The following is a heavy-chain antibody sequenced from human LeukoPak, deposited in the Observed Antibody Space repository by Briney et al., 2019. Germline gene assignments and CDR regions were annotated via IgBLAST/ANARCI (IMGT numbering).Heavy chain of an antibody. D-gene: IGHD2-2*02. Sequence: SETLSLTCTVSGGSISSSSYYWGWIRQPPGKGLEWIGSIYYSGSAYYNPSLKSRVTISVGTSQNQFSLKLSSVTAADTAVYYCARLYEGVDYWGQGTLVTVSS. CDR3: ARLYEGVDY. CDR1: GGSISSSSYY. V-gene: IGHV4-39*01. CDR2: IYYSGSA. J-gene: IGHJ4*02.